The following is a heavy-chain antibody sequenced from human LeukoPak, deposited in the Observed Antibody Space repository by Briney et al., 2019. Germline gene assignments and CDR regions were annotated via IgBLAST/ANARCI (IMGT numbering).Heavy chain of an antibody. V-gene: IGHV3-7*01. CDR2: IKQDGSEK. D-gene: IGHD2-2*01. CDR1: GFTLSRYW. CDR3: ARADIVVVPAAMDV. J-gene: IGHJ6*02. Sequence: GGSLRLSCAASGFTLSRYWMSWVRRAPGKGLEWVANIKQDGSEKYYVDSVKGRFTISRDNAKNSLYLQMNSLRAEDTAVYYCARADIVVVPAAMDVWGQGTTVTVSS.